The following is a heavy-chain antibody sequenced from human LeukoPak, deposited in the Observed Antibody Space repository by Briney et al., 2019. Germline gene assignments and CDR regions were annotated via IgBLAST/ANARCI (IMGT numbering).Heavy chain of an antibody. V-gene: IGHV3-23*01. CDR2: ISGSGGST. CDR1: GFTFSSYA. Sequence: GGSLRLSCAASGFTFSSYAMSWVRPAPGKGLEWVSAISGSGGSTYYADSVKGRFTISRDNSKNTLYLQMNSLRAEDTAVYYCAKGLLGYCSVGSCYPIDYWGQGTLVTVSS. J-gene: IGHJ4*02. D-gene: IGHD2-15*01. CDR3: AKGLLGYCSVGSCYPIDY.